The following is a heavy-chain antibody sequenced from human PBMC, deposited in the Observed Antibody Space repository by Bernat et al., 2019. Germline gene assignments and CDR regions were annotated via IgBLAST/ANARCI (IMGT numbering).Heavy chain of an antibody. J-gene: IGHJ4*02. CDR2: IYYSGST. CDR1: GGSISSYY. Sequence: QVQLQESGPGLVKPSETLSLTCTVSGGSISSYYWSWIRQPPGKGLEWIGYIYYSGSTNYNPSLKSRVTISVDTSKNQFSLKLSSVTAADMAVYYCARVQPRLRGGYFDYWGQGTLVTVSS. D-gene: IGHD6-25*01. V-gene: IGHV4-59*01. CDR3: ARVQPRLRGGYFDY.